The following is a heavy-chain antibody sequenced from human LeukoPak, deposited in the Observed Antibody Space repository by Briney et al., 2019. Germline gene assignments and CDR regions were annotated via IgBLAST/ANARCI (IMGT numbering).Heavy chain of an antibody. CDR3: ARAYSANIVVVPAAMSYYYYYYMDV. D-gene: IGHD2-2*01. Sequence: ASVNVSCKASGYTFTSYGISGVRQAPGQGLGWMGCISAYNGNTNYAQKLQGRVTMTTDTSTSTAYMELRSLRSDDTAVYYCARAYSANIVVVPAAMSYYYYYYMDVWGKGTTVTVSS. V-gene: IGHV1-18*01. CDR2: ISAYNGNT. CDR1: GYTFTSYG. J-gene: IGHJ6*03.